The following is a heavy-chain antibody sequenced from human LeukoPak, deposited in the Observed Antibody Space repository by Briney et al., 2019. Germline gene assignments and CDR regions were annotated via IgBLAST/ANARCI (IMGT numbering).Heavy chain of an antibody. CDR2: MNLNSGNT. Sequence: ASVKVSCKASGYTFTSYDINWVRQATGQGVEWMGWMNLNSGNTGYAQTFQGRVTITRDTSISTAYMELSSLRSEDTAVYYCARGAYSQSNYYMVVWGKGTTVTVSS. V-gene: IGHV1-8*03. CDR3: ARGAYSQSNYYMVV. CDR1: GYTFTSYD. J-gene: IGHJ6*03. D-gene: IGHD5-18*01.